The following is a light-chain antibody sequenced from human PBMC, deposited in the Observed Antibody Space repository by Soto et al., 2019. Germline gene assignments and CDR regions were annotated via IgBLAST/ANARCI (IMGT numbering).Light chain of an antibody. V-gene: IGKV1-5*03. CDR3: QQYNSYST. CDR2: KAS. CDR1: QSISTW. Sequence: QMTQSPSTLSASVGDTVTITCRASQSISTWLAWYQQKPGKAPKLLIYKASTFESGVPSRFSGSGSGTEFTLTISSLQPDDFATYYCQQYNSYSTFGQGTKVEIK. J-gene: IGKJ1*01.